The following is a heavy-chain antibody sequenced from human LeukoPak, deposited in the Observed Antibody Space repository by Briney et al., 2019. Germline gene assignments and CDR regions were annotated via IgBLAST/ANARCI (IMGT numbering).Heavy chain of an antibody. CDR1: GGSISSGGYY. D-gene: IGHD6-13*01. V-gene: IGHV4-31*03. Sequence: SETLSLTCTVSGGSISSGGYYWGWIRQHPGKGLEWIGYIYYSGSTYYNPSLKSRVTISVDTSKNQFSLKLSSVTAADTAVYYCARTNVDSSSWYRTHFDYWGQGTLVTVSS. J-gene: IGHJ4*02. CDR3: ARTNVDSSSWYRTHFDY. CDR2: IYYSGST.